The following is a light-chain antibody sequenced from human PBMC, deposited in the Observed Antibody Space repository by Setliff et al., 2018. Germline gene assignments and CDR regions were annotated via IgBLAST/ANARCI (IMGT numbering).Light chain of an antibody. V-gene: IGLV2-18*02. J-gene: IGLJ2*01. Sequence: QSVLIQPPSVSGSPGQSVTISCTGSCSDVGSYDYVSWNQQHPGTVPKSMIYNVKTQPSGVPDRFSGSKSGNTASLTISGLQAEDEADYYCSSYTSISLVVFGGGTKVTV. CDR2: NVK. CDR1: CSDVGSYDY. CDR3: SSYTSISLVV.